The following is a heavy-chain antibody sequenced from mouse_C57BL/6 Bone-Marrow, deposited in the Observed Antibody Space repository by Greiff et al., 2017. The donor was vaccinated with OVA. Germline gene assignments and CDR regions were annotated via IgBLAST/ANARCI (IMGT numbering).Heavy chain of an antibody. D-gene: IGHD2-3*01. CDR1: GYAFSSYW. CDR3: ARGGYFYYAMDY. Sequence: VQLQQSGAELVKPGASVKISCKASGYAFSSYWMNWVKQRPGKGLEWIGQIYPGDGATNYNGKFKGKATLTADKSSSTAYMQLSSLTSEDSAVYFCARGGYFYYAMDYWGQGTSGTVSS. CDR2: IYPGDGAT. V-gene: IGHV1-80*01. J-gene: IGHJ4*01.